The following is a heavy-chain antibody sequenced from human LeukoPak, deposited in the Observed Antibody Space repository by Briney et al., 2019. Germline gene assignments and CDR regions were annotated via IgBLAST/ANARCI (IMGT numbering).Heavy chain of an antibody. V-gene: IGHV3-20*04. J-gene: IGHJ5*02. D-gene: IGHD2-15*01. CDR2: INWNGGST. Sequence: GGSLRLSCAASGFTFDDYGMSWVRQAPGKGLEWVSGINWNGGSTGYADSVKGRFTISRDNAKNSLYLQMNSLRAEDTAVYYCARGSGVVVVAATVCWYDPWGQGTLVTVSS. CDR3: ARGSGVVVVAATVCWYDP. CDR1: GFTFDDYG.